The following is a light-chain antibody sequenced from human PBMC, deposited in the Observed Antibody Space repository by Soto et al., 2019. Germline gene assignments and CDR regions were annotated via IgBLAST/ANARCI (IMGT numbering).Light chain of an antibody. V-gene: IGKV4-1*01. J-gene: IGKJ3*01. CDR2: WAS. CDR3: PQYYSTPFT. Sequence: DIVMTQSPDSLAVSLGERATINCKSSQSVLYSSDNKNYLAWYQQKPGQPPKLLIYWASTRESGVPDRFSGSGSGTDLTLTIISLQAEDVAVYYCPQYYSTPFTFGPGTKVDI. CDR1: QSVLYSSDNKNY.